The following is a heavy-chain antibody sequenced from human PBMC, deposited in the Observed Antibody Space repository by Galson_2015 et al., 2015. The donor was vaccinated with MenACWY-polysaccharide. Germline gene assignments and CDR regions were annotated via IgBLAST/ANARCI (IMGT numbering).Heavy chain of an antibody. CDR3: AIELYISTPFPPH. D-gene: IGHD1-7*01. V-gene: IGHV2-5*02. J-gene: IGHJ4*02. CDR1: VFSLRTRVVN. CDR2: NYWDDDK. Sequence: PALVKPTQTLTLTCTFSVFSLRTRVVNVGGICQPPGKALEGLAFNYWDDDKRYSPSLKSRLTITKDTSKNQVVLIMTNMDPVDTATYYCAIELYISTPFPPHWGQGTLVTVSS.